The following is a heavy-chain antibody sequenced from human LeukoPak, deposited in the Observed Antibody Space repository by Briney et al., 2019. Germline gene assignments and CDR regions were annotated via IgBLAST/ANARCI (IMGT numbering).Heavy chain of an antibody. V-gene: IGHV4-61*02. J-gene: IGHJ5*02. CDR3: ARGQLRFLEWLSFNWFDP. Sequence: SETLSLTCTVSVGSISSGSYYWRWVPQPGGEGLEWIGRIYTRGSTNYDPSLKSRVTISVDTSKTQVSLKLSSVTAADTAGYYCARGQLRFLEWLSFNWFDPWGQGTLVTVSS. CDR2: IYTRGST. CDR1: VGSISSGSYY. D-gene: IGHD3-3*01.